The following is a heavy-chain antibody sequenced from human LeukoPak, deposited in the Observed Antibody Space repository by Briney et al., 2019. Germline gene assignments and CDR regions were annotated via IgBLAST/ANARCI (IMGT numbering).Heavy chain of an antibody. V-gene: IGHV3-23*01. Sequence: GGSLRLSCAASGFTFNSYAMSWVRQAPGKGLEWVSGISGTGTSTYYADSVKGRFTISRDNSKNTLYLQMNSLRAEDTAVYYCARDKGRWVAARPGYWGQGTLVTVSS. D-gene: IGHD6-6*01. CDR3: ARDKGRWVAARPGY. CDR2: ISGTGTST. CDR1: GFTFNSYA. J-gene: IGHJ4*02.